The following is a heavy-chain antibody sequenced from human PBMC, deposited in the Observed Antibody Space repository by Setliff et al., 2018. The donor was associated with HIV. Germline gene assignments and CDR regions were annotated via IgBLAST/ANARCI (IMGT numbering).Heavy chain of an antibody. CDR2: IYTSRGT. V-gene: IGHV4-4*09. CDR3: ARSPSYRSSWEYYFDY. J-gene: IGHJ4*02. Sequence: PSETLSLTCTVSGGSISGYHWNWLRQTPGKGLEWIGYIYTSRGTNYNHSLRTRVIISVDTSNQFSLKLSSVTAADAAVYYCARSPSYRSSWEYYFDYWGQGILGTVSS. CDR1: GGSISGYH. D-gene: IGHD6-13*01.